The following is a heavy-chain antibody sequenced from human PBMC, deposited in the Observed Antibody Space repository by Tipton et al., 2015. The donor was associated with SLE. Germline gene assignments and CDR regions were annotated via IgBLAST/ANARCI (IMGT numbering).Heavy chain of an antibody. CDR2: LYSGGST. CDR1: GFTFSSSA. CDR3: AKDRSYYYDR. D-gene: IGHD3-22*01. V-gene: IGHV3-23*03. J-gene: IGHJ4*02. Sequence: SLRLSCAASGFTFSSSALHWVRQAPGKGLEWVSVLYSGGSTYYADSVKGRFTISRDNSKNTLYLQMNSLRAEDTAVYYCAKDRSYYYDRWGQGTLVTVSS.